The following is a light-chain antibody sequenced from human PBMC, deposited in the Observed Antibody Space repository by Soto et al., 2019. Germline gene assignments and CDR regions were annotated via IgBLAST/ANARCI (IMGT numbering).Light chain of an antibody. CDR3: QQQDT. Sequence: EIVLTQSPGTLSLSPGERATLSCRASQSVSSSYLAWYQQRPGQAPRLLIYGASNRATDIPDRFSGSGSGTDFTLTISRLEPEDFAVYYCQQQDTFGGGTKVEIK. J-gene: IGKJ4*01. CDR1: QSVSSSY. V-gene: IGKV3-20*01. CDR2: GAS.